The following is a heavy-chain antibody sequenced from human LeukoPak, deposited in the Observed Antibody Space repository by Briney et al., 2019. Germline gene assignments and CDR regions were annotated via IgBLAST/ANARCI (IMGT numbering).Heavy chain of an antibody. Sequence: SETLSLTCTVSGGSISSYYWSWIRQPPGKGLEWIGYIYYSGSTNYNPSLKSRVTISVDTSKSQFSLKLSSVTAADTAVYYCTCSSGYRTFDYWGQGTLVTVSS. CDR2: IYYSGST. D-gene: IGHD3-22*01. V-gene: IGHV4-59*08. J-gene: IGHJ4*02. CDR1: GGSISSYY. CDR3: TCSSGYRTFDY.